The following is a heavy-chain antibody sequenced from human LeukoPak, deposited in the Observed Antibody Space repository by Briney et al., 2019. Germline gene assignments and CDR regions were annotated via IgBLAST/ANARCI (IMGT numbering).Heavy chain of an antibody. CDR3: ARSVVVVVAATDEMDWFDP. J-gene: IGHJ5*02. CDR1: GGSFSGYY. D-gene: IGHD2-15*01. CDR2: INHSGST. Sequence: IPSETLSLTCAVYGGSFSGYYWSWIRQPPGKGLEWIGEINHSGSTNYNPSLKSRVTISVDTSKNQFSLKLSSVTAADTAVYYCARSVVVVVAATDEMDWFDPWGQGALVTVSS. V-gene: IGHV4-34*01.